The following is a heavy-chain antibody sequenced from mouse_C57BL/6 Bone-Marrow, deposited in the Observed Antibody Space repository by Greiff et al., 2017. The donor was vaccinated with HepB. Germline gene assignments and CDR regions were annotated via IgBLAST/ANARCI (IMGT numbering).Heavy chain of an antibody. CDR2: IYPGDGDT. D-gene: IGHD1-1*01. J-gene: IGHJ4*01. CDR3: ARKGYYYGYYAMDY. CDR1: GYAFSSSW. V-gene: IGHV1-82*01. Sequence: QVQLQQSGPELVKPGASVKISCKASGYAFSSSWMNWVKQRPGKGLEWIGRIYPGDGDTNYNGKFKGKATLTADKSSSTAYMQLSSLTSEDSAVYFCARKGYYYGYYAMDYWGQGTSVTVSS.